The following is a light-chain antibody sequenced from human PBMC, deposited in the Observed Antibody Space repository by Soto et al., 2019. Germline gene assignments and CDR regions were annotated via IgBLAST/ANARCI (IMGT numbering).Light chain of an antibody. CDR1: QSISSW. Sequence: DIQMTQSPSTLSASVGDRVTITCRASQSISSWLAWYQQKPGKAPKLLIYDASSLESGVPSRFSGSGSGTAFTLTISSLQPDDFATYYCQQYNSYPLFGPGTKVDIK. CDR3: QQYNSYPL. CDR2: DAS. V-gene: IGKV1-5*01. J-gene: IGKJ3*01.